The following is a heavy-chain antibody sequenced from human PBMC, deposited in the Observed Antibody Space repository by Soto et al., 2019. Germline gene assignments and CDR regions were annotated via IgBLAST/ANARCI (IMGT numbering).Heavy chain of an antibody. CDR2: IFYTGST. Sequence: SETLSLTCTVSGDSMNSYYWSWIRQPPGKGLEWIGYIFYTGSTNYNPSLKSRVTISIDPPKNQFSLRLSSMTAADTAVYYCARSPGWHDYWGQGTLVTVS. J-gene: IGHJ4*02. D-gene: IGHD2-15*01. V-gene: IGHV4-59*08. CDR3: ARSPGWHDY. CDR1: GDSMNSYY.